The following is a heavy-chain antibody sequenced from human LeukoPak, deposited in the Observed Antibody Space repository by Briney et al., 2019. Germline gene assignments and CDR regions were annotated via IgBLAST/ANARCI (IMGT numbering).Heavy chain of an antibody. CDR3: ARGGGDVYNVFDY. CDR1: GGSISSGDYY. V-gene: IGHV4-31*03. D-gene: IGHD5-24*01. J-gene: IGHJ4*02. CDR2: IYYSGST. Sequence: SQTLSLTCTVSGGSISSGDYYWSWIRQHPGKGLEWIGYIYYSGSTYYNPSLKSRLTISVDTSKNQFSLKLSSVSAADTAVYYCARGGGDVYNVFDYWGQGTLVTVSS.